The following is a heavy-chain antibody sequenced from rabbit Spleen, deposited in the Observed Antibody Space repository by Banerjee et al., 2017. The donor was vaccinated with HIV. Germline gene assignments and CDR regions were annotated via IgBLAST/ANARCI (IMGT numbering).Heavy chain of an antibody. J-gene: IGHJ4*01. CDR3: ARDLTGGVSWNFGL. V-gene: IGHV1S45*01. D-gene: IGHD7-1*01. Sequence: QEQLVESGGGLVQPGGTLTLTCTASGFSFNYRQVMCWVRQAPGKGLEWIASINAVNANAVYANWAKRRFTISKTSSTTVSLQVTSLTGADTATYFCARDLTGGVSWNFGLWGPGTLVTVS. CDR1: GFSFNYRQV. CDR2: INAVNANA.